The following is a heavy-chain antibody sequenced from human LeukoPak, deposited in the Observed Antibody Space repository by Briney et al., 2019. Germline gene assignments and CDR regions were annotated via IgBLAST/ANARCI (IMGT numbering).Heavy chain of an antibody. D-gene: IGHD4-17*01. V-gene: IGHV1-2*02. J-gene: IGHJ4*02. CDR2: INPNSGDT. CDR1: GYTFTGYN. Sequence: GASVKVSCKASGYTFTGYNMHWVRQVPGQGLEWMGWINPNSGDTNYAQDFQGRVTMTRDTSISTAYMELNRLGSDDTAVYYCAIVGEALDYWGQGTLVTVSS. CDR3: AIVGEALDY.